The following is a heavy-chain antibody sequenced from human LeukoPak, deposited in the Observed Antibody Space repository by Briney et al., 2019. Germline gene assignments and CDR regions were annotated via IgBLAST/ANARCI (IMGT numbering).Heavy chain of an antibody. CDR1: GFSFSSYV. Sequence: PGGSLRLSCAASGFSFSSYVMSWVRQAPGKGLEWVSGITGRGGGTFYADSVKGRFTISRDNSKNTLYLQMNSLRAEDTASYYCAKTPNLMTGRGVDFYYLDVWGKGTTVTVSS. V-gene: IGHV3-23*01. J-gene: IGHJ6*03. CDR3: AKTPNLMTGRGVDFYYLDV. D-gene: IGHD3-10*01. CDR2: ITGRGGGT.